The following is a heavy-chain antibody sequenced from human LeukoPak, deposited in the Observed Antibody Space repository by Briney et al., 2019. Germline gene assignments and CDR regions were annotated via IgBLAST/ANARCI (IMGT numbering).Heavy chain of an antibody. J-gene: IGHJ4*02. CDR2: ISYDGSNK. CDR3: ATDRSWGGFDN. V-gene: IGHV3-30-3*01. Sequence: PGGSLRLSCAASGFTFSSYAMHWVRQAPGKGLEWVAVISYDGSNKYYADSVKGRFTVSRDNAKNTLCLQLNSLRAEGTAVYYCATDRSWGGFDNWGQGTLVTVSS. CDR1: GFTFSSYA. D-gene: IGHD3-16*01.